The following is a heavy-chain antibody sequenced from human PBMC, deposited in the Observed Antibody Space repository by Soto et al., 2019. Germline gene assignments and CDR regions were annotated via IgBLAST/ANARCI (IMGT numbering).Heavy chain of an antibody. CDR1: EFTFRSYG. D-gene: IGHD2-2*01. V-gene: IGHV3-23*01. J-gene: IGHJ4*02. CDR2: ISGSGGST. Sequence: RLPRAAAEFTFRSYGRRWISKTTGKGLEWVSAISGSGGSTYYADSVKGRFTISRDNSKNTLYLQMNSLRAEDTAVYYCAKDLQRIVVVPAPSDYWGQGTLVTVSS. CDR3: AKDLQRIVVVPAPSDY.